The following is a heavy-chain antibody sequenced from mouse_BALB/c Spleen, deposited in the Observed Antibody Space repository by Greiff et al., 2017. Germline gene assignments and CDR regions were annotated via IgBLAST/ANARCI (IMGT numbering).Heavy chain of an antibody. CDR1: GFSLTSYG. D-gene: IGHD2-4*01. J-gene: IGHJ3*01. Sequence: VKLMESGPGLVQPSQSLSITCTVSGFSLTSYGVHWVRQSPGKGLEWLGVIWSGGSTDYNAAFISRLSISKDNSKSQVFFKMNSLQADDTAIYYCARNEDYAPFAYWGQGTLVTVSA. V-gene: IGHV2-4-1*01. CDR2: IWSGGST. CDR3: ARNEDYAPFAY.